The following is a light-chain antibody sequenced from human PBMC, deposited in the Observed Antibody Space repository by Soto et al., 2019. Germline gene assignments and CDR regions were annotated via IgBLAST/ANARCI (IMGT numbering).Light chain of an antibody. CDR2: NGS. CDR3: QQYQSLT. J-gene: IGKJ4*01. CDR1: QSVSSSY. V-gene: IGKV3-20*01. Sequence: EIVLTQSPGTLSLSPGERATLSCRASQSVSSSYLAWYQQKPGQAPRLLIYNGSDRATGIPVRFSGSGSGTNFTLTISSLAPDDFAVYYCQQYQSLTFGGGTKVDIK.